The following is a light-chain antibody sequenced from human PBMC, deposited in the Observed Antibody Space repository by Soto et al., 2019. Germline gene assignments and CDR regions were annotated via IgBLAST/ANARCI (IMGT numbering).Light chain of an antibody. CDR2: AAS. CDR1: QSVSNSY. CDR3: QQFDGSSYT. J-gene: IGKJ2*01. Sequence: EIVVTQSPGALSLSPGERATLSCRASQSVSNSYLAWYQQKAGQAPRLLIYAASSRATSIPDRFSGSGSGTDFTLTISRLEPEDFAVYYCQQFDGSSYTFGQGTKLEI. V-gene: IGKV3-20*01.